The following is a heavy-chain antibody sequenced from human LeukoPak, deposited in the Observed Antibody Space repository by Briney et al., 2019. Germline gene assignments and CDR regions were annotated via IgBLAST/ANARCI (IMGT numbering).Heavy chain of an antibody. CDR3: AREQQQLGDSFDY. D-gene: IGHD6-13*01. CDR1: GGSINNYY. Sequence: SETLSLTCSFSGGSINNYYWSWIRQPAGKGLEWIGLIHSSGSTSYNPSLQSRVTLSIDTSKNQLSLNLNSVTPEDTAVYYCAREQQQLGDSFDYWGQGTLVTVSS. V-gene: IGHV4-4*07. J-gene: IGHJ4*02. CDR2: IHSSGST.